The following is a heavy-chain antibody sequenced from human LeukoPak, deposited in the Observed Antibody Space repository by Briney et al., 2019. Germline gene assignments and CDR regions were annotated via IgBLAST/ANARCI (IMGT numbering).Heavy chain of an antibody. CDR2: ISGSGGST. CDR3: AKDRRDLNWSGYHTWDY. D-gene: IGHD3-3*01. Sequence: PGGSLRLSCAASGFTFSSYAMSWVRQAPGKGLEWVSAISGSGGSTYYADSVKGRFTISRDNSKNTLYLQMNSLRAEDTAVYYCAKDRRDLNWSGYHTWDYWGQGTLVTVSS. J-gene: IGHJ4*02. V-gene: IGHV3-23*01. CDR1: GFTFSSYA.